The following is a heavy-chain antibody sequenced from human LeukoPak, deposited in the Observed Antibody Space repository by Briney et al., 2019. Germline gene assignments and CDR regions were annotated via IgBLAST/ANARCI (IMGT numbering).Heavy chain of an antibody. J-gene: IGHJ4*02. Sequence: GGSLRLSCAASGFTFSSYAMSWVRQAPGKGLEWVSAISGSGGSTYYADSVKGRFTISRDNSKNTLYLQMNSLRSEDTAVYYCAKHGEQLVRAQWGQGTLVTVSS. D-gene: IGHD6-6*01. CDR1: GFTFSSYA. V-gene: IGHV3-23*01. CDR2: ISGSGGST. CDR3: AKHGEQLVRAQ.